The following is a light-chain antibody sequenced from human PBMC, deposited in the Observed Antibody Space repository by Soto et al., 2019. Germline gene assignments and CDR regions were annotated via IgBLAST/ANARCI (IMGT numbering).Light chain of an antibody. CDR1: NIGSKS. V-gene: IGLV3-21*02. CDR2: DDR. CDR3: QVWDSSSDPHYV. J-gene: IGLJ1*01. Sequence: SYELTQPPSVSVAPGQTARVTCGGTNIGSKSVHWYQQKPGQAPVLVVYDDRARPSGIPERFSGSNSGNTATLTISRVEAGDEAAYYCQVWDSSSDPHYVFGTGTKLTVI.